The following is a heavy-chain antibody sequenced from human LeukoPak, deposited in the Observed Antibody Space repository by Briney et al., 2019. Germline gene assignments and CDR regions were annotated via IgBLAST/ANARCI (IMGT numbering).Heavy chain of an antibody. J-gene: IGHJ5*02. V-gene: IGHV1-2*02. CDR3: ARGSPYGSGSYYNPSIPRYNWFDP. CDR1: GYTFTGYY. Sequence: ASVKVSCKASGYTFTGYYMHWVRQAPGQGLEWMGWINPNSGGTNYAQKLQGRVTMTTDTSTSTAYMELRSLRSDDTAVYYCARGSPYGSGSYYNPSIPRYNWFDPWGQGTLVTVSS. CDR2: INPNSGGT. D-gene: IGHD3-10*01.